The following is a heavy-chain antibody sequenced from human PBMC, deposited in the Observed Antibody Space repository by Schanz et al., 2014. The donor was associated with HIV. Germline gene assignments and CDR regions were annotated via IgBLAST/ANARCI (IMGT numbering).Heavy chain of an antibody. Sequence: QIQLVESGGGVVQPGRSLRLSCAASGFIFSTYGMHWVRQAPGKGLEWVADLSHDGSNKYYADSVKGRFTISRDNPKNRLYLQMNSLRAEDTAVYYCANSGYCTSGICYTRGNGMDVWGQGTTVTVSS. J-gene: IGHJ6*02. D-gene: IGHD2-8*01. CDR3: ANSGYCTSGICYTRGNGMDV. CDR2: LSHDGSNK. V-gene: IGHV3-30*19. CDR1: GFIFSTYG.